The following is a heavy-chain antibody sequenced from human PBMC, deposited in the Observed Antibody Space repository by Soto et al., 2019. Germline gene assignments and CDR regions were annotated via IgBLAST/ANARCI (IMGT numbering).Heavy chain of an antibody. J-gene: IGHJ4*02. CDR2: IYHTGST. D-gene: IGHD5-12*01. Sequence: PSETLSLTCTVSGGSISSGGYSWSWIRQPPGKGLEWIGYIYHTGSTYYNPSLKSRVTISVDTSKNQFSLKLSSVTAADTAVYYCARGEEMATDPYYFDYWGQGTLVTVSS. CDR1: GGSISSGGYS. V-gene: IGHV4-61*08. CDR3: ARGEEMATDPYYFDY.